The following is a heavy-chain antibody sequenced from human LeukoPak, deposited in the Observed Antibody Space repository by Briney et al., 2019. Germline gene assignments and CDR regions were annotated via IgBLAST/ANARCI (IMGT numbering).Heavy chain of an antibody. J-gene: IGHJ4*02. CDR3: ARHEDTAMVLDY. CDR2: IYAGDSDT. D-gene: IGHD5-18*01. CDR1: GYNFTSYW. V-gene: IGHV5-51*01. Sequence: GASLKISCKGSGYNFTSYWIAWVRQMPGKGLEGMGIIYAGDSDTRYSPYFQGPVTISADKSSSTAYLQWSRLKAADTVMYFCARHEDTAMVLDYWGPGTLVTVSP.